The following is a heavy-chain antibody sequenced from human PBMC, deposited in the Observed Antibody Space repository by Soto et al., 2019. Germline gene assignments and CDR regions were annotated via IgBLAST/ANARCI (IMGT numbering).Heavy chain of an antibody. CDR2: IWYDGSNK. J-gene: IGHJ4*02. V-gene: IGHV3-33*01. CDR3: ARGAYSSSCNDY. Sequence: GGSLRLSCAASGFTFSSYGMHWVRQAPGKGLEWVAVIWYDGSNKYYADSVKGRLTISRDNSKNTLYLQMNSLRAEDTAVYYCARGAYSSSCNDYWGQGTLVTVSS. D-gene: IGHD6-13*01. CDR1: GFTFSSYG.